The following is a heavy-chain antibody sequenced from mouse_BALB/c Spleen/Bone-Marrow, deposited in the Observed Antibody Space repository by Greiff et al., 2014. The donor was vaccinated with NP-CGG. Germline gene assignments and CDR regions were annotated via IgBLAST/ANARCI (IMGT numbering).Heavy chain of an antibody. Sequence: EVQLMESGGGLVQPGGSMKLSCAASGFAFSDTWLDWVSQSPEKGLEWVAEIRTTADDHATYYAVSVKGRFTISRDDSISSVYLQKNSRRAEDAGIYYCTPRPFDYWGQGTTLTVSS. CDR3: TPRPFDY. J-gene: IGHJ2*01. CDR2: IRTTADDHAT. CDR1: GFAFSDTW. V-gene: IGHV6-6*01.